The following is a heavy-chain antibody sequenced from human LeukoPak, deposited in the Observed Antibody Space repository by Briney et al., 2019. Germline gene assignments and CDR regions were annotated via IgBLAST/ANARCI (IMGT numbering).Heavy chain of an antibody. CDR1: GFTFSSYV. Sequence: GGSLRLSCAASGFTFSSYVMSWVRQAPGKGLEWASAISGGGDSTYYADSVKGRFTISRDNSKNTLFLQINSLRAEDTAVYYCAKVSPTTLYDSRGWFDPWGQGTLVTVPS. J-gene: IGHJ5*02. CDR3: AKVSPTTLYDSRGWFDP. D-gene: IGHD3-3*01. V-gene: IGHV3-23*01. CDR2: ISGGGDST.